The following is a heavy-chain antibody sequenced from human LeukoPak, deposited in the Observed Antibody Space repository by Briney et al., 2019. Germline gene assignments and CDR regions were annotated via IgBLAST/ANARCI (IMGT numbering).Heavy chain of an antibody. J-gene: IGHJ4*02. D-gene: IGHD3-16*01. Sequence: GGSLRLSCAASGFPFSSYWMHWARHAPGKGLVWVSRIKSDGSSTNYADSVKGRFTISRDNAKNTLYLQMNSLRAEDTAVYYCARVWGGSTFDYWGQGTLVTVSS. CDR1: GFPFSSYW. CDR3: ARVWGGSTFDY. CDR2: IKSDGSST. V-gene: IGHV3-74*01.